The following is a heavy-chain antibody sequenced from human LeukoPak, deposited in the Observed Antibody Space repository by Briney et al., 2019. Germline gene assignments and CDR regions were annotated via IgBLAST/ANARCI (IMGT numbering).Heavy chain of an antibody. J-gene: IGHJ3*02. Sequence: GGSLRLSCAASGSTFSSYWMHWVRQAPGKGLVWVSRINSDGSSTGYADSVKGRFTISRDNAKNTLYLQMNSLRAEDTAVYYCARCGFYDSSGYYHDAFDIWGQGTMVTVSS. V-gene: IGHV3-74*01. CDR1: GSTFSSYW. CDR2: INSDGSST. D-gene: IGHD3-22*01. CDR3: ARCGFYDSSGYYHDAFDI.